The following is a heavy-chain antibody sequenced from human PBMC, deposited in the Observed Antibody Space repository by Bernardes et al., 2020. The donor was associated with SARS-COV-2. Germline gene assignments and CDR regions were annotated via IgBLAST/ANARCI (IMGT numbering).Heavy chain of an antibody. CDR2: INHSGST. D-gene: IGHD6-13*01. V-gene: IGHV4-34*01. CDR1: GGSFSGYY. Sequence: SETLSLTRAVYGGSFSGYYWSWIRQPPGKGLEWIGEINHSGSTNYNPSLKSRVTISVDTSKNQFSLKLSSVTAADTAVYYCARGLAAAAGYFDYWGQGTLVTVSS. J-gene: IGHJ4*02. CDR3: ARGLAAAAGYFDY.